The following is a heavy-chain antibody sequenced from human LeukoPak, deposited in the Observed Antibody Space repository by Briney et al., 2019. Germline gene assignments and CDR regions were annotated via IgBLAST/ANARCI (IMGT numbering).Heavy chain of an antibody. CDR1: GGSFSGYY. J-gene: IGHJ4*02. Sequence: SETLSLTCAVYGGSFSGYYWSWIRQPPGKGLEWIGYIYYSGSTYYNPSLKSRVTISVDTSKNQFSLKLSSVTAADTAVYYCASSSGYSNFDYWGQGTLVTVSS. CDR2: IYYSGST. CDR3: ASSSGYSNFDY. V-gene: IGHV4-30-4*08. D-gene: IGHD3-22*01.